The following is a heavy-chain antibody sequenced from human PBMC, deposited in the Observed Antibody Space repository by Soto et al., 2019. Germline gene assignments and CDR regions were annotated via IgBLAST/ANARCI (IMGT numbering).Heavy chain of an antibody. CDR3: ANEIFRQTVLDSSWNWGDY. Sequence: WGSLRLSCAASGFTVSSYGIHWVRQPPGKGLEWVAVISDDGSHRFYADSGKGRFTLSRDVSKGTLYLQMHSRRAEDTAVYSCANEIFRQTVLDSSWNWGDYWGPGSLGTVCS. V-gene: IGHV3-30*18. CDR1: GFTVSSYG. CDR2: ISDDGSHR. J-gene: IGHJ4*02. D-gene: IGHD6-19*01.